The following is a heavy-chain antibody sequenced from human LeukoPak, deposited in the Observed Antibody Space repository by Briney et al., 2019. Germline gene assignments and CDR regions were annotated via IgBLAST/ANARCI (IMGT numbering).Heavy chain of an antibody. V-gene: IGHV1-69*06. CDR1: GGTFSSYA. D-gene: IGHD1-1*01. J-gene: IGHJ5*02. Sequence: SVKVSCKASGGTFSSYAISWVRQAPGQGLEWMGGIIPIFGTANYAQKFQGRVTITADKSTSTAYMELSSLRSEYTAVYYWARGAGNNWFDPGGQGTLVTVPS. CDR2: IIPIFGTA. CDR3: ARGAGNNWFDP.